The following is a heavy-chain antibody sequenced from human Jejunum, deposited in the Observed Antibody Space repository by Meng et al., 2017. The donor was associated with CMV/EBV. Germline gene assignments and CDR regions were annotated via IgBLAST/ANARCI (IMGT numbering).Heavy chain of an antibody. J-gene: IGHJ4*02. CDR3: ARDMHREVVIQDY. Sequence: QVQLQGSGPGLVKPSETLSLTCTVSGGSISTYYWTWIRQPAGKGLEWIGRIYTSGSTHYNPSLKSRVTMSVDTSKNQFSLKLSSVTAADTAVYFCARDMHREVVIQDYWGQGTLVTVSS. D-gene: IGHD3-10*01. CDR1: GGSISTYY. V-gene: IGHV4-4*07. CDR2: IYTSGST.